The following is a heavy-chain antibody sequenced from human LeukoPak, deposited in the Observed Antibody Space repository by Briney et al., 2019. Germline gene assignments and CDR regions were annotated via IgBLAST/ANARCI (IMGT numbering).Heavy chain of an antibody. CDR1: GFTFSSYG. D-gene: IGHD6-6*01. CDR3: AKDQYSSSSSFDY. V-gene: IGHV3-30*18. J-gene: IGHJ4*02. CDR2: ISYDGSNK. Sequence: PGGSLRLSCAASGFTFSSYGMHWVRQAPGKGLEWVAVISYDGSNKYYADSVKGRFTISRDNSKNTLHLQMNSLRTEDTAVYYCAKDQYSSSSSFDYWGQGTLVTVSS.